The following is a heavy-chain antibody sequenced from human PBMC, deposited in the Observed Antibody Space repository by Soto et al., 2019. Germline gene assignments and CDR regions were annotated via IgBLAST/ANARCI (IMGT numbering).Heavy chain of an antibody. Sequence: QLQLQESGPGLVKPSETLSLTCTVSGGSISSSSYYWGWIRQPPGKGLEWIGSIYYSGSTYYNPSLKSRVTISVDTSKTQFSLKLSSVTAADTAVYYCARRSSGWSPFDYWGQGTLVTVSS. CDR3: ARRSSGWSPFDY. D-gene: IGHD6-19*01. CDR2: IYYSGST. V-gene: IGHV4-39*01. J-gene: IGHJ4*02. CDR1: GGSISSSSYY.